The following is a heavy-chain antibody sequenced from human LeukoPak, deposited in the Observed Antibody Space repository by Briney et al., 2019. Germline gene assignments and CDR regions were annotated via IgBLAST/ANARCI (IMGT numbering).Heavy chain of an antibody. D-gene: IGHD3-10*01. CDR3: AKDKGKLYYGSGSYGLDY. V-gene: IGHV3-74*01. CDR1: GFTFSSYW. J-gene: IGHJ4*02. CDR2: INSDGSST. Sequence: GGSLRLSCAASGFTFSSYWMHWVRQAPGKGLVWVARINSDGSSTSYADSVKGRFTISRDNAKNTLYLQMNSLRAEDTAVYYCAKDKGKLYYGSGSYGLDYWGQGTLVTVSS.